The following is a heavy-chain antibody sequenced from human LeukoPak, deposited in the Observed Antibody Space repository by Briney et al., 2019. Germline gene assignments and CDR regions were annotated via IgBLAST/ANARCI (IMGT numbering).Heavy chain of an antibody. J-gene: IGHJ4*02. Sequence: SETLPLTCTVSGGSISSYYWSWIRQPPGKGLEWIGYIYYSGSTNCNPSLKSRVTISVDTSKNQFSLKLSSVTAADTAVYYCARALEYSSSGFDYWGQGTLVTVSS. V-gene: IGHV4-59*01. CDR1: GGSISSYY. CDR2: IYYSGST. CDR3: ARALEYSSSGFDY. D-gene: IGHD6-6*01.